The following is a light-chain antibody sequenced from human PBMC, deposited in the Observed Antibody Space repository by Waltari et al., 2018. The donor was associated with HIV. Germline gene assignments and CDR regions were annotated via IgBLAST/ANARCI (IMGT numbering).Light chain of an antibody. J-gene: IGLJ1*01. CDR3: SSYTSSSTRV. V-gene: IGLV2-14*01. Sequence: QSALTQPASVSGSPGQSITISCTGTSSDVGGYNYVPWYQQHPGKAPKLMIYEVSNRPSGVSKRFSGSKSGNTASLTISGLQAEDEADYYCSSYTSSSTRVFGTGTKVTVL. CDR2: EVS. CDR1: SSDVGGYNY.